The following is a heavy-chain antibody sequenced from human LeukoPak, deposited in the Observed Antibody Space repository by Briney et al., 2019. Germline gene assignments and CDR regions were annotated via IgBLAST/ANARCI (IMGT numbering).Heavy chain of an antibody. CDR1: GFTFSSYS. V-gene: IGHV3-21*04. CDR3: ARDLVAAAGTNWFDP. CDR2: ISSSSSYI. Sequence: PGGSLRLSCAASGFTFSSYSMNWVRQAPGKGLEWVSSISSSSSYIYYADSVKGRFTISRDNAKNSLYLQMNSLRAEDTALYYCARDLVAAAGTNWFDPWGQGTLVTVSS. J-gene: IGHJ5*02. D-gene: IGHD6-13*01.